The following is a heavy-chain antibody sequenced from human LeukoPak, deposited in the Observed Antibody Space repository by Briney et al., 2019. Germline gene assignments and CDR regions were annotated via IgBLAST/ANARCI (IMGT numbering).Heavy chain of an antibody. V-gene: IGHV3-21*04. CDR1: GITFSSYS. CDR2: ISISSSYI. J-gene: IGHJ4*01. D-gene: IGHD3-16*01. CDR3: ARGNDYIWGSYLAY. Sequence: GGSLRLSCAASGITFSSYSMNWVRQAPGKGLEWVSCISISSSYIYYADSVKGRFTISRDNAKNSLYLQMNSLRAEDTAVYYCARGNDYIWGSYLAYWGQGTLVTVSS.